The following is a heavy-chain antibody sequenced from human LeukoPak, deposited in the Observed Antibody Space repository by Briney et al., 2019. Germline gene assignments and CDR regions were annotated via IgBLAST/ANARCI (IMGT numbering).Heavy chain of an antibody. V-gene: IGHV3-13*01. CDR1: GFTFSSYD. CDR2: IGTAGDT. J-gene: IGHJ4*02. CDR3: ARAKSVVGVNWPDY. Sequence: PGGSLRLSCAASGFTFSSYDMHWVRQATGKGLEWVSAIGTAGDTYYPGSVKGRFTISRENAKNSLYLQMNSLRAGDTAVYYCARAKSVVGVNWPDYWGQGTLVTVSS. D-gene: IGHD1-26*01.